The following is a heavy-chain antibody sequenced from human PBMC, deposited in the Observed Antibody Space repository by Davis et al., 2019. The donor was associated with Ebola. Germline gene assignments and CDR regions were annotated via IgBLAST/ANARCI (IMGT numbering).Heavy chain of an antibody. CDR1: GFTFSSYW. Sequence: HTGGSLRLSCAASGFTFSSYWMHWVRQAPGKGLVWVSLILIVLISTSYADSVKGRFTISRDNAKNSLYLQMNSLRDEDTAVYYCARDGGRYYDFWSGYPYYFDYWGQGTLVTVSS. V-gene: IGHV3-74*01. CDR3: ARDGGRYYDFWSGYPYYFDY. J-gene: IGHJ4*02. CDR2: ILIVLIST. D-gene: IGHD3-3*01.